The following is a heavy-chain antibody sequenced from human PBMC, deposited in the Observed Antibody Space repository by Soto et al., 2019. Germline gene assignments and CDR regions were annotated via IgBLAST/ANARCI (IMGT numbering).Heavy chain of an antibody. J-gene: IGHJ4*02. D-gene: IGHD3-3*01. Sequence: QVQLVQSGAEVKKPGSSVKVSCKASGGTFSSYAISWVRQAPGQGLEWMGGFIPLFATTDYAQNFQGRVTITADESTTTAYMELSSLRSEDTAVYYCASAVGSGLDRFYFDYWGQGTLVTVSS. CDR3: ASAVGSGLDRFYFDY. CDR2: FIPLFATT. V-gene: IGHV1-69*12. CDR1: GGTFSSYA.